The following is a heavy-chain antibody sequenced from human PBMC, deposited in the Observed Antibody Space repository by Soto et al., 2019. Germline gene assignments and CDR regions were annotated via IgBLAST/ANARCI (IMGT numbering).Heavy chain of an antibody. CDR3: ARGGAYCSGGSCYDFQH. V-gene: IGHV1-69*01. Sequence: QVQLVQSGAEVKKPGSSVKVSCKASGGTFSSYAISWVRQAPGQGLEWMGGSIPIFGTANYAQKFQGRVTITADESTSTAYMELSSLRSEDTAVYYCARGGAYCSGGSCYDFQHWGQGTLVTVSS. CDR2: SIPIFGTA. D-gene: IGHD2-15*01. CDR1: GGTFSSYA. J-gene: IGHJ1*01.